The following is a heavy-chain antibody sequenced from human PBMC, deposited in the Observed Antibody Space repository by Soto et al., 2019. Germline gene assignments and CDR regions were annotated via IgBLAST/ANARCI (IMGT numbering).Heavy chain of an antibody. Sequence: QVQLVESGGGLVKPGGSLRLSCAASGFTFSDYYMSWIRQAPGKGLEWVSYISSSGSSIYYADSVKGRFTISRDNAKNSLYLQMNSLGAEDTAVYYCVRDPPGGVVVPAAIIGMDVWGQATTVTVSS. CDR1: GFTFSDYY. J-gene: IGHJ6*02. D-gene: IGHD2-2*01. CDR2: ISSSGSSI. CDR3: VRDPPGGVVVPAAIIGMDV. V-gene: IGHV3-11*01.